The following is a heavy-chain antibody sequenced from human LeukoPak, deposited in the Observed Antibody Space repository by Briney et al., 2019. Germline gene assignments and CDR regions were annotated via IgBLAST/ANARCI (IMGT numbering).Heavy chain of an antibody. CDR2: IYASGST. Sequence: PSETLSLTCTVPGGSISSYYWSWIRQPAGKGLEWIGRIYASGSTNYNPSLKSRVTMSVDTSKNQFSLKLSSVTAADTAVYYCARGPSYDYVWGSYRYGWFDPWGQGTLVTVSS. CDR1: GGSISSYY. J-gene: IGHJ5*02. CDR3: ARGPSYDYVWGSYRYGWFDP. V-gene: IGHV4-4*07. D-gene: IGHD3-16*02.